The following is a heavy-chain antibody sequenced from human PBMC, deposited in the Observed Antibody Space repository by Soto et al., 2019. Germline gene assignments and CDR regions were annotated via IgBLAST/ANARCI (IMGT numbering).Heavy chain of an antibody. CDR2: IKSRPDGGTT. J-gene: IGHJ4*02. CDR3: TADLPGGHSDYFDY. D-gene: IGHD2-21*01. CDR1: GLTFSRAW. Sequence: EVRLVESGGGLVKPGESLRLSCAASGLTFSRAWMSWVRQAPGKGLEWVGRIKSRPDGGTTDYNTPVKGRITISRDDSKSTLYLQMNSLTTEDSAVYFCTADLPGGHSDYFDYWGQGTLVTVSS. V-gene: IGHV3-15*07.